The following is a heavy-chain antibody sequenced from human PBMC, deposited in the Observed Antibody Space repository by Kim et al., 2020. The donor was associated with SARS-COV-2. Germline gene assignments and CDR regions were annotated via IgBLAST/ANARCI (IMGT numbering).Heavy chain of an antibody. J-gene: IGHJ6*02. D-gene: IGHD2-2*01. CDR2: IYYSGST. Sequence: SETLSLTCTVSGGSISSSSYYWGWIRQPPGKGLEWIGSIYYSGSTYYNPSLKSRVTISVDTSKNQFSLKLSSVTAADTAVYYCASVGPIVVVQAAIYYYYGMDVWGQGTTVTVSS. CDR3: ASVGPIVVVQAAIYYYYGMDV. V-gene: IGHV4-39*07. CDR1: GGSISSSSYY.